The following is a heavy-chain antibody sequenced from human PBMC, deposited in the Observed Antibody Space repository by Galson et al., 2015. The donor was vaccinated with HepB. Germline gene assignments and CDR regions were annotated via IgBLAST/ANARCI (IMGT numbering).Heavy chain of an antibody. D-gene: IGHD3-16*01. CDR1: GYTFTRYY. CDR2: INPTGGST. Sequence: SVKVSCKASGYTFTRYYIHWVRQAPGQGLEWMGIINPTGGSTTYAQKFQDRVIMTRDTSTSTVYMELSSLKSEDTAVYYCARGDYNDHIWGSVGYWGQGTLVTVSS. V-gene: IGHV1-46*03. J-gene: IGHJ4*02. CDR3: ARGDYNDHIWGSVGY.